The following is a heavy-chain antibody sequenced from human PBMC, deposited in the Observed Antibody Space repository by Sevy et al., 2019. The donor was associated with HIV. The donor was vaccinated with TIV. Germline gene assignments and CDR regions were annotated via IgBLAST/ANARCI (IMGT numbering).Heavy chain of an antibody. CDR2: INTYNGNT. CDR1: GYTFTSYT. CDR3: ARDTREKSFDY. V-gene: IGHV1-18*01. Sequence: ASGKVSCKAFGYTFTSYTISWVRQAPGQGLEWMGWINTYNGNTNRAHKVQGRVTLTTDTTSTAYLELRSLRYDDTAVYYCARDTREKSFDYWGQGTVVTVSS. J-gene: IGHJ4*02.